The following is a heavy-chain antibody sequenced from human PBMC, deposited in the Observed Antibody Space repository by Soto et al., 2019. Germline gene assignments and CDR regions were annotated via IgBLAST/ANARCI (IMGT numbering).Heavy chain of an antibody. J-gene: IGHJ4*02. CDR1: GYTFASYA. CDR2: ISAYNGNT. Sequence: QVQLVQSGAEVKKPGASVKVSCKASGYTFASYAISWMRQAPGQGLEWMGWISAYNGNTNYAHKLQGRVTMTTDTSTSTADMELRSLISDDTAVYYCARDPPPPDYWGQGTLVTVSS. V-gene: IGHV1-18*01. CDR3: ARDPPPPDY.